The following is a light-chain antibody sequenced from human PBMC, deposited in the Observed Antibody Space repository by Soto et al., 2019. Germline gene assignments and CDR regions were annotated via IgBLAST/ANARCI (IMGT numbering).Light chain of an antibody. Sequence: EIVLTQSPATLSLSPGERATLSCRANQSISNYLAWYQQKPGQTPKLLIFGATSRAAGIPDRFSGSESGTDYTLTISSLEPEDFALYYCQQRDKWPITFGQGTRLEIK. V-gene: IGKV3-11*01. CDR3: QQRDKWPIT. CDR2: GAT. CDR1: QSISNY. J-gene: IGKJ5*01.